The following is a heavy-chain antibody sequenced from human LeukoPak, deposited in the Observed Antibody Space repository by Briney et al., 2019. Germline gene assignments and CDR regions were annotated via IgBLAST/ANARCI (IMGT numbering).Heavy chain of an antibody. CDR2: ISYDGSNK. D-gene: IGHD6-13*01. V-gene: IGHV3-30-3*01. CDR1: GFTFSSHA. Sequence: GGSLRLSCAASGFTFSSHAMHWVRQAPGKGLEWVAVISYDGSNKYYADSVKGRFTISRDNSKNTLYLQMNSLRAEDTAVYYCARVWYSSSSSAFDIWGQGTMVTVSS. J-gene: IGHJ3*02. CDR3: ARVWYSSSSSAFDI.